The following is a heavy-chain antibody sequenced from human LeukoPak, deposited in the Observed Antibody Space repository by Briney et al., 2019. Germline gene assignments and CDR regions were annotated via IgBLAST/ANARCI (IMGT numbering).Heavy chain of an antibody. J-gene: IGHJ3*02. CDR1: GFTFSSYA. CDR3: AKLVGFGENGDAFDI. Sequence: PGGSLRLSCAASGFTFSSYAMSWVRQAPGKGLEWVSAISGSGGSTYYADSVKGRFTISRDNSNNTLYLQMNSLRAEDTAVYYCAKLVGFGENGDAFDIWGQGTMVTVSS. V-gene: IGHV3-23*01. D-gene: IGHD3-10*01. CDR2: ISGSGGST.